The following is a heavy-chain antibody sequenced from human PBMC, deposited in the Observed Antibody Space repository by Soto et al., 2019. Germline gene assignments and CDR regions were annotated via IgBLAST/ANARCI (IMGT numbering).Heavy chain of an antibody. D-gene: IGHD2-15*01. CDR1: GGSISSYY. J-gene: IGHJ3*02. V-gene: IGHV4-59*01. CDR2: IYYSGST. Sequence: SETLSLTCTVSGGSISSYYWSWIRQPPGKGLEWIGYIYYSGSTNYNPSLKSRVTISVDTSKNQFSLKLSSVTAADTAVYYCARDVGVAPCSGGSCYSGRGAFDIWGQGTMVTVSS. CDR3: ARDVGVAPCSGGSCYSGRGAFDI.